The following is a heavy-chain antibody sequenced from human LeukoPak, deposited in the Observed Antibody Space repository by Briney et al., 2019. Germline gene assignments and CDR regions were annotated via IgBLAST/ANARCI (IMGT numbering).Heavy chain of an antibody. D-gene: IGHD2-2*03. CDR2: INHSGST. V-gene: IGHV4-34*01. CDR1: GGSFSGYY. Sequence: SETLSLTCAVYGGSFSGYYWSWIRQPPGKGLEWIGEINHSGSTNYNPSLKSQVTMAVDTSTDQFSLKLSSVTAADTAVYYCASSSRLDIVVVPAASYYFDYWGQGTLVTVSS. CDR3: ASSSRLDIVVVPAASYYFDY. J-gene: IGHJ4*02.